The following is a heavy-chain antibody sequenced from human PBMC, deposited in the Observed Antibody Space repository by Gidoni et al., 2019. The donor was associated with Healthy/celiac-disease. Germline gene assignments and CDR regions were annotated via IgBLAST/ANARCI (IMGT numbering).Heavy chain of an antibody. J-gene: IGHJ4*02. CDR3: ARVRYTWNTPRVWGVLDY. D-gene: IGHD1-1*01. Sequence: EVQLVQSGDEVNKPGESLQISCKGSGYSFCSTWIGGVRHMSGKSPAWVGFTYPGNSTTRTSPAFQRQVPISANKSSSTAYRQWSSLKASETAMYYFARVRYTWNTPRVWGVLDYWGQGTLVTVSS. CDR1: GYSFCSTW. V-gene: IGHV5-51*01. CDR2: TYPGNSTT.